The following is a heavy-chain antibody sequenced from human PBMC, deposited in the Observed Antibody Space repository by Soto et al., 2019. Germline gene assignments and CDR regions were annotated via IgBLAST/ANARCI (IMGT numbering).Heavy chain of an antibody. CDR3: ARDGGAVAINY. D-gene: IGHD6-19*01. CDR2: INHSGST. V-gene: IGHV4-34*01. Sequence: PSETRSLTCSFYGGSFIGYYWSWVRQPPGNGREWIGEINHSGSTNYNPPLKSRVTISLDTSKNQFSLKLSSVTAADTAVYYCARDGGAVAINYWGQGTLVTVSS. CDR1: GGSFIGYY. J-gene: IGHJ4*02.